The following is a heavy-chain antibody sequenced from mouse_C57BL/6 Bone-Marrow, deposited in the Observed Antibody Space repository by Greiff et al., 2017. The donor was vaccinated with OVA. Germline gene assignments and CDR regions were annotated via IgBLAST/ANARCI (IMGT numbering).Heavy chain of an antibody. CDR1: GYTFTEYT. CDR3: ARHEASLLLRYQGYFDV. Sequence: VKLMESGAELVKPGASVKLSCKASGYTFTEYTIHWVKQRSGQGLEWIGWFYPGSGSIKYNEKFKDKATLTADKSSSTVYMELSRLTSEDSAVYFCARHEASLLLRYQGYFDVWGTGTTVTVSS. D-gene: IGHD1-1*01. V-gene: IGHV1-62-2*01. J-gene: IGHJ1*03. CDR2: FYPGSGSI.